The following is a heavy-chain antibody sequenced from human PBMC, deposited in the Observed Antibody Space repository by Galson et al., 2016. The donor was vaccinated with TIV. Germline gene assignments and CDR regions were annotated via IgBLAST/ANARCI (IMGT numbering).Heavy chain of an antibody. V-gene: IGHV1-18*04. Sequence: SCKASGYTFTNYGISRVRQAPGQGLEWMGWISGYDTNTEYVQKLQDRVTMTKDTSTSTAYMELRSLRYDDTAVYYCARDAPYNSSWSIDYWGQGSLVTVSS. CDR1: GYTFTNYG. J-gene: IGHJ4*02. CDR2: ISGYDTNT. CDR3: ARDAPYNSSWSIDY. D-gene: IGHD6-13*01.